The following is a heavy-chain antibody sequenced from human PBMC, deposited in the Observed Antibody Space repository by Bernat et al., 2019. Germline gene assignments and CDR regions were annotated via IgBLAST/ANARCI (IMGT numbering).Heavy chain of an antibody. J-gene: IGHJ3*02. D-gene: IGHD3-10*01. CDR2: ISGSGGST. V-gene: IGHV3-23*01. CDR1: GFTFSSYA. Sequence: EVQLLESGGGLVQPGGSLRLSCAASGFTFSSYAMSWVHQAPGKGLEWVSAISGSGGSTYYADSVKGRFTISRDNSKNTLYLQMNSLRAEDTAVYYCAKVLLWFGELSDDAFDIWGQGTMVTVSS. CDR3: AKVLLWFGELSDDAFDI.